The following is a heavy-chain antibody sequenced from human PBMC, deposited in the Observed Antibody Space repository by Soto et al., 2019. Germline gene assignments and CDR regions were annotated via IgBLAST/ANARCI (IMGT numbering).Heavy chain of an antibody. CDR2: IIPIFGTA. Sequence: GASVKVSCKASGGTFSSHAISWVRQAPGQGLEWMGGIIPIFGTANYAQKFQGRVTITADESTSTAYMELNSLTAEDTAVYYCAKGQSSGAFRFFFDYWGQGTLVTVSS. CDR3: AKGQSSGAFRFFFDY. CDR1: GGTFSSHA. D-gene: IGHD3-22*01. V-gene: IGHV1-69*13. J-gene: IGHJ4*02.